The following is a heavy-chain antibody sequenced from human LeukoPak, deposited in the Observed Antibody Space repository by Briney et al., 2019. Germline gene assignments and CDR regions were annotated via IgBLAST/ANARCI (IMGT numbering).Heavy chain of an antibody. CDR1: GYTFTSDG. J-gene: IGHJ5*02. CDR2: ISAHNVKT. V-gene: IGHV1-18*01. D-gene: IGHD2-2*01. Sequence: ASVKVSCKASGYTFTSDGITWVRQGPGQGLGWMGWISAHNVKTNYAQKFQGRVTMTTDTPTSTAYMELSSLRSDDTAVYYCARGDVVVSAAVRFDPWGQGTLVTVSS. CDR3: ARGDVVVSAAVRFDP.